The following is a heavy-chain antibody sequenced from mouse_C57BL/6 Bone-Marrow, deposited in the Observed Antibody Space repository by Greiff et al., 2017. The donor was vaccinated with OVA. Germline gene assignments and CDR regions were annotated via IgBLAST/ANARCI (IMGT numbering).Heavy chain of an antibody. CDR1: GFSLTSYG. J-gene: IGHJ4*01. D-gene: IGHD2-4*01. V-gene: IGHV2-5*01. Sequence: QVQLQQSGPGLVQPSQSLSITCTVSGFSLTSYGVHWVRQSPGKGLEWLGVIWRGGSTDYNAAFMSRLSITKDNSKSQVFFKMNSLQADDTAIYYCAKNGGLRRARAMDYWGQGTSVTVSS. CDR3: AKNGGLRRARAMDY. CDR2: IWRGGST.